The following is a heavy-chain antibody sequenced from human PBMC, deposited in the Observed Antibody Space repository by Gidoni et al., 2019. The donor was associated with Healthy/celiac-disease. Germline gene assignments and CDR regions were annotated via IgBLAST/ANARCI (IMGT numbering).Heavy chain of an antibody. CDR2: IIPIFGTE. J-gene: IGHJ4*02. CDR3: ASIPAAHTYYCDY. V-gene: IGHV1-69*01. D-gene: IGHD2-2*01. CDR1: GGNFSSYA. Sequence: QVPLVQSGAEVKKPGSSVTVSCKDSGGNFSSYAISWVRQAPGQGLEWMGGIIPIFGTENYAQKFQGRVTITADESTSTAYMELSSLRSEDTAVDYCASIPAAHTYYCDYWGQGTLVTVSA.